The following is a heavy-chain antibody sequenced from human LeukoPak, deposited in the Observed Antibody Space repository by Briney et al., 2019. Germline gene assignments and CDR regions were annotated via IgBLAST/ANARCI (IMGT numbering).Heavy chain of an antibody. D-gene: IGHD6-6*01. Sequence: GASVKVSCKASGYTFTSYDINWVRQATGQGLEWMGWMNPNSGNTGYAQKFQGRVTITRNTSISTAYMELSSLRSEDTAVYYCARGIAASVRGDYYYMDVWGKGTTVTVSS. V-gene: IGHV1-8*03. CDR2: MNPNSGNT. CDR1: GYTFTSYD. CDR3: ARGIAASVRGDYYYMDV. J-gene: IGHJ6*03.